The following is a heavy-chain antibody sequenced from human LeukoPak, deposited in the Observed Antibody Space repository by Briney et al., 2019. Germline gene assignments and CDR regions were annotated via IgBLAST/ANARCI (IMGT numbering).Heavy chain of an antibody. J-gene: IGHJ4*02. Sequence: ASVKVSCKASGYTFTSYDINWVRQAPGQGLEWMGWMNPNSGNTGYAQKFQGRVTMTRNASISTAYMELSSLRSEDTAVYYCARAGNCGGDCYSAYWGQGTLVTVSS. CDR1: GYTFTSYD. CDR2: MNPNSGNT. D-gene: IGHD2-21*02. CDR3: ARAGNCGGDCYSAY. V-gene: IGHV1-8*01.